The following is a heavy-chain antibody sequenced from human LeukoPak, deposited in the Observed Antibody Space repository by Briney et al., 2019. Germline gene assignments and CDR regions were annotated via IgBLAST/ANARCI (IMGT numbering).Heavy chain of an antibody. CDR1: GGSFSGYY. J-gene: IGHJ4*02. CDR2: IYYSGST. D-gene: IGHD6-19*01. V-gene: IGHV4-34*01. Sequence: SETLSLTCAVYGGSFSGYYWSWIRQPPGKGLEWIGSIYYSGSTYYNPSLKSRVTISVDTSKNQFSLKLSSVTAADTAVYYCARDSAGTGYWGQGTLVTVSS. CDR3: ARDSAGTGY.